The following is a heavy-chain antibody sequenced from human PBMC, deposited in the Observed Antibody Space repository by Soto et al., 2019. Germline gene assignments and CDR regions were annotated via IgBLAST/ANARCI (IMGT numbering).Heavy chain of an antibody. J-gene: IGHJ4*02. Sequence: QVQLVQSGAEVKKPGASVKVSCKASGYTFTSYAISWVRQAPGQGLEWMGWISAYTGNTNYAQKLQGRVTMTTDTSTAAGYRELSSLGSDDTAVDYCARSGPPAEYWGQGTLVTVSS. D-gene: IGHD3-10*01. CDR3: ARSGPPAEY. CDR1: GYTFTSYA. CDR2: ISAYTGNT. V-gene: IGHV1-18*01.